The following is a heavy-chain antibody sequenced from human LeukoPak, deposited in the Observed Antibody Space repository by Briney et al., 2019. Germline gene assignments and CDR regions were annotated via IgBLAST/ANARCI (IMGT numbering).Heavy chain of an antibody. CDR1: GFTFSSYS. Sequence: GGSLRLSCAASGFTFSSYSMNWVRQAPGKGLEWVSGISASGGSTYYADSVRGRFTISRDNSKNTLYLQMNSLRAEDTAVYHCAKGFYCSSTSCYFEYWGQGTLVTVSS. D-gene: IGHD2-2*01. V-gene: IGHV3-23*01. CDR3: AKGFYCSSTSCYFEY. CDR2: ISASGGST. J-gene: IGHJ4*02.